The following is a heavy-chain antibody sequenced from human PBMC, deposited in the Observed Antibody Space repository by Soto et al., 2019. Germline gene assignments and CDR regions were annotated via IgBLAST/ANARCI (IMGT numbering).Heavy chain of an antibody. CDR3: ARDRKLQQLGHYYYGMDV. CDR1: GGTFSSYA. D-gene: IGHD6-13*01. V-gene: IGHV1-69*06. J-gene: IGHJ6*02. CDR2: ITPIFGTA. Sequence: SVKVSCKASGGTFSSYAISWVRQAPGQGLEWMGGITPIFGTANYAQKFQGRVTITADNSKNTLYLQMNSLRAEDTAVYYCARDRKLQQLGHYYYGMDVWGQGTTVTVSS.